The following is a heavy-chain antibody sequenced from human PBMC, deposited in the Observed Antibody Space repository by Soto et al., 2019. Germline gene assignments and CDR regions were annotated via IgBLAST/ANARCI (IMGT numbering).Heavy chain of an antibody. V-gene: IGHV1-46*01. D-gene: IGHD2-8*01. CDR3: ARPPYPGCLNAVCYPLDY. CDR1: GYTFTSYY. CDR2: INPSGGST. Sequence: QVQLVQSGAEVKKPGSSVKISCKASGYTFTSYYMHWVLQAPGQGLEWMGIINPSGGSTNYAQDLQGRVAMNRNTSTNTVYMELNSLRSEDTAVYYCARPPYPGCLNAVCYPLDYWGQGTLVTVSS. J-gene: IGHJ4*02.